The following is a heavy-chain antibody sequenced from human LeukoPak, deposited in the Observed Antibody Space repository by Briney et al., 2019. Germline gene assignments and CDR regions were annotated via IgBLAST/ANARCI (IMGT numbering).Heavy chain of an antibody. Sequence: PGGSLRLSCAASGFTFSSTWMSWVRQAPGKGLEWVGRIKTRSEGGTSDYVAPVKGRFIISRDDSKNTVYLQMESLKTEDTAVYYCSTVGCRSTSCSFSVWGQGTLVTVSS. J-gene: IGHJ4*02. CDR2: IKTRSEGGTS. D-gene: IGHD2-2*01. CDR3: STVGCRSTSCSFSV. V-gene: IGHV3-15*01. CDR1: GFTFSSTW.